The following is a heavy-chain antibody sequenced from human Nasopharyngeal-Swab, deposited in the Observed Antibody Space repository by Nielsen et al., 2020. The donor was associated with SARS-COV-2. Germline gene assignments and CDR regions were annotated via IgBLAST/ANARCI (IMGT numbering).Heavy chain of an antibody. J-gene: IGHJ4*02. Sequence: GSLRLSCTVSGGAISSYYWSWIRQPPGKGLEWIGYIYYSGSTNYNPSLKSRVTISADTSKNQFSLKLSSVTAADTAVYYCARGADSSGYSMYYFDYWGQGTLVTVSS. CDR1: GGAISSYY. CDR3: ARGADSSGYSMYYFDY. V-gene: IGHV4-59*01. D-gene: IGHD3-22*01. CDR2: IYYSGST.